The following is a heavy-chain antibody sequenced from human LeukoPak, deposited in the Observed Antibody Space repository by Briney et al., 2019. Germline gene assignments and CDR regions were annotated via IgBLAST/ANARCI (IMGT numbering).Heavy chain of an antibody. CDR2: IYTSGST. CDR1: GGSISSYY. Sequence: PSETLSLTCNVSGGSISSYYWSWIRQPAGKGLEWIGRIYTSGSTNYNPSLKSRVTISVDPSKNQFSLKLSSVTAADTAVYYCARDQIAAAGTHNDYWGQGTLVTVSS. V-gene: IGHV4-4*07. CDR3: ARDQIAAAGTHNDY. D-gene: IGHD6-13*01. J-gene: IGHJ4*02.